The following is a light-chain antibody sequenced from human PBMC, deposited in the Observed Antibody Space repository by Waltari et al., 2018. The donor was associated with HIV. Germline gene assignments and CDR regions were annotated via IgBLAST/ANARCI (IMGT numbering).Light chain of an antibody. CDR3: AAWDNSLSVLVV. CDR2: GYN. CDR1: SSNIGADYA. Sequence: QSVLTQPPSVSGAPGQRVTISCTGSSSNIGADYAVHWYQQLPGTAPKLLIYGYNNRPSWVPDRFSGSKSGTSASLAISGLRSEDEADYYCAAWDNSLSVLVVFGGGTKLTVL. V-gene: IGLV1-40*01. J-gene: IGLJ2*01.